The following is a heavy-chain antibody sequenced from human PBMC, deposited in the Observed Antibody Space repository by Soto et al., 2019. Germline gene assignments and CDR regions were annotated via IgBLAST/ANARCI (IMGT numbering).Heavy chain of an antibody. Sequence: QVRLVQSGAEIKKPGSSVKVSCKASGGTDVFNNYPVSWVRQAPGQGLEWMGAIIPMFNTADYAQRFQGRVTITADDFTRTAYMELTSLRSDDTAVYYCARHYRTSASGAGWFDTWGQGTQVTVSS. CDR2: IIPMFNTA. J-gene: IGHJ5*02. CDR1: GGTDVFNNYP. D-gene: IGHD3-16*02. CDR3: ARHYRTSASGAGWFDT. V-gene: IGHV1-69*01.